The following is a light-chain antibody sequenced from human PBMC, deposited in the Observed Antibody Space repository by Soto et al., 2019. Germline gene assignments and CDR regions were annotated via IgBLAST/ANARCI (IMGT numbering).Light chain of an antibody. J-gene: IGKJ2*01. CDR3: QQFGTSPRYT. Sequence: EIVLTQSPGTLSLSPGERATLSCRASQSVSNSHLAWHQQKPGQAPRLLIFGVSSRAAGIPDRFSGSGSGTDFTLTISRLEPEDFAVYYCQQFGTSPRYTFGQGTKLEIK. CDR2: GVS. V-gene: IGKV3-20*01. CDR1: QSVSNSH.